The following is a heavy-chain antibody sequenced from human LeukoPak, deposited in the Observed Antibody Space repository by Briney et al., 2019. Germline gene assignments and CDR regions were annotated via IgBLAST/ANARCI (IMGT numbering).Heavy chain of an antibody. CDR2: ISYSGTT. Sequence: SETLSLTCTVSGDSISSYYWNWIRQPPGKGPEWIGYISYSGTTNYNPSLKSRVTISVDTSKKQSSLKLTSATAADTAVYYCAREGGSYRPLDYSGQGTLVTVSS. CDR1: GDSISSYY. J-gene: IGHJ4*02. CDR3: AREGGSYRPLDY. D-gene: IGHD3-16*02. V-gene: IGHV4-59*01.